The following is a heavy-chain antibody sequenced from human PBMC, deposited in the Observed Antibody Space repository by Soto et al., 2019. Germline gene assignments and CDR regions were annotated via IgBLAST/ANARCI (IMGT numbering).Heavy chain of an antibody. D-gene: IGHD6-19*01. CDR1: GGSISSYY. CDR3: ARGGGQRYSSGWCDY. CDR2: IYYSGST. J-gene: IGHJ4*02. Sequence: PSETLSLTCTVSGGSISSYYWSWIRQPPGKGLEWIGYIYYSGSTNYNPSLKSRVTISVDTSKNQFSLKLSSVTAADTAVYYCARGGGQRYSSGWCDYWGQGTLVTISS. V-gene: IGHV4-59*01.